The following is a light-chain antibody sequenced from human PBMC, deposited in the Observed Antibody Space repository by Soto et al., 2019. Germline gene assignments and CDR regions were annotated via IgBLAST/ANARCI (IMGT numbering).Light chain of an antibody. CDR2: DTD. V-gene: IGLV1-51*01. CDR1: TSNIGNNY. CDR3: GTWDTRLSAFVL. Sequence: QPVLTQPPSVSAAPGQEVTISCSGGTSNIGNNYVSWYQQFPGAAPKLLIYDTDKRPSGIPDRFSGSKSGTSATLGITGLQTGDEADYYCGTWDTRLSAFVLFGGGTQLTVL. J-gene: IGLJ3*02.